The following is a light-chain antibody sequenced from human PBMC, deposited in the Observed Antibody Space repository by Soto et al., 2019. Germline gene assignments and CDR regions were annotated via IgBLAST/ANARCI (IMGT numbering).Light chain of an antibody. V-gene: IGKV1-27*01. CDR3: QKYNSAPPT. Sequence: DIQMTQSPSSLSASVGDRVTITCRASQGISNYLAWYQQKPGKVPKLLIYAASTLQSGVPSRFSGSASGTYFTLTISSLQPEDGATYYCQKYNSAPPTFGQGTKLEIK. CDR2: AAS. J-gene: IGKJ2*01. CDR1: QGISNY.